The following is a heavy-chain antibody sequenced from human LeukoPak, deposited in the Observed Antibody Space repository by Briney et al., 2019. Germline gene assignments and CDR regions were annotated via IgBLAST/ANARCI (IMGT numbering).Heavy chain of an antibody. CDR1: GFTFSNYW. J-gene: IGHJ3*02. CDR2: IYYTGST. Sequence: GSLRLSCVASGFTFSNYWMSWIRQPPGKGLEWIGYIYYTGSTNYNPSLKSRVTISVDTSKNQFSLKLSSVTAADTAVYYCARVYGAGYDFRGAFDIWGQGTMVTVSS. CDR3: ARVYGAGYDFRGAFDI. V-gene: IGHV4-59*01. D-gene: IGHD5-12*01.